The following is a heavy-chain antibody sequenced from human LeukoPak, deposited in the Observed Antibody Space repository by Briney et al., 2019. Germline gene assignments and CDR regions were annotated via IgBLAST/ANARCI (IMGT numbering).Heavy chain of an antibody. CDR2: ISAYNGNT. D-gene: IGHD3-22*01. J-gene: IGHJ5*02. V-gene: IGHV1-18*01. CDR1: GYTFTSYG. Sequence: ASVKVSCKASGYTFTSYGISWVRQAPGQGLEWMGWISAYNGNTNYAQKLQGRVTMTTDTSTSTAYMGLRSLRSDDTAVYYCARGLDSSGYSPANWFDPWGQGTLVTVSS. CDR3: ARGLDSSGYSPANWFDP.